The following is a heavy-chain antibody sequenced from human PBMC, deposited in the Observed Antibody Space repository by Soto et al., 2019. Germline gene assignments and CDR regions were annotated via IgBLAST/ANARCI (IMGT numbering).Heavy chain of an antibody. V-gene: IGHV1-3*01. D-gene: IGHD6-19*01. CDR3: ARDGAVAGDSNFDY. CDR1: GYTFTRYA. Sequence: EASVKVSFKASGYTFTRYAMHWGRQAPGQRLEWMGWINAGNGNTKYSQKFQGRVTITTDTSASTAYMELSSLRSEDTAVYYCARDGAVAGDSNFDYWGQGTLVTVSS. CDR2: INAGNGNT. J-gene: IGHJ4*02.